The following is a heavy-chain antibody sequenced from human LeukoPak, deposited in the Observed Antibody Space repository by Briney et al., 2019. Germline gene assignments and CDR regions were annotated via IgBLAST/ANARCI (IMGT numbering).Heavy chain of an antibody. CDR1: GFTFSTYA. D-gene: IGHD3-10*01. V-gene: IGHV3-23*01. J-gene: IGHJ5*02. Sequence: GGSLRLSCAASGFTFSTYAMSWVRQAPGKGLEWVSGISGSAASTYYADSVKGRFTISRDNSNNTLYLQMDSLRAEDTAVYYCAKQGSSAWTRFDPWGQGTLVTVSS. CDR2: ISGSAAST. CDR3: AKQGSSAWTRFDP.